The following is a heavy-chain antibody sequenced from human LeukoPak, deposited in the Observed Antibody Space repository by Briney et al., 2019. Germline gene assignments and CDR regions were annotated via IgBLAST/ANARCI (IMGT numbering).Heavy chain of an antibody. V-gene: IGHV4-59*02. Sequence: PSETLSLTCTVSGDSVSLYYWSWIGQPPGRGLEWIGNMYYSGSTTYNPSLKSRITLSVDTSKNQFSLKLSSVTAADTAVYYCARGMFAFDIWGQGTMVTVSS. CDR3: ARGMFAFDI. CDR2: MYYSGST. D-gene: IGHD3-10*02. J-gene: IGHJ3*02. CDR1: GDSVSLYY.